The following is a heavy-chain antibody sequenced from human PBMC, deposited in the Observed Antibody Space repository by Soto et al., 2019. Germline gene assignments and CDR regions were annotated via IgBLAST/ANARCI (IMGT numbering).Heavy chain of an antibody. CDR3: VKDDGGYPSTAPH. CDR1: GITISNYP. J-gene: IGHJ4*02. D-gene: IGHD3-22*01. Sequence: DVQLLESGGGLVQAGGSLRLSCAASGITISNYPMSWVRQAPGKGLDWVSGISGSGDRTYYADSAKGRFTISKDISKNSLSLQLDSLGVEDTVVYFCVKDDGGYPSTAPHWGQGTLVTVSS. V-gene: IGHV3-23*01. CDR2: ISGSGDRT.